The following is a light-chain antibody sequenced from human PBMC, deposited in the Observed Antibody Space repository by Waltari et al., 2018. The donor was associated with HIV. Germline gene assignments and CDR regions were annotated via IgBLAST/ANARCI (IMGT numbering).Light chain of an antibody. J-gene: IGLJ3*02. Sequence: QSVLTQPPSVSAAPGQKVTISCSGSNSNIENNYVSWYQQLPGTAPKLLIYDNDKRPSGIPDRFSVSKSGTSATLGITGLQTGDEADYYCGAWDSSLGAGVFGGGTKLTVL. CDR3: GAWDSSLGAGV. V-gene: IGLV1-51*01. CDR2: DND. CDR1: NSNIENNY.